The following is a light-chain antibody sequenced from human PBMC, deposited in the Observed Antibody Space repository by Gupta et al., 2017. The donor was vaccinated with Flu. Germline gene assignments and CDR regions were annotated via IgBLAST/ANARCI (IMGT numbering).Light chain of an antibody. Sequence: QAVVTQEPSLTVPPGGTVTLTCGSTTGPVTSGHYPYWLQQKPGQAPRTLMFDTTDKHPWTPARFSGFLVGDKAALTLSGAQPEDEADYYCLLSFSDGDVFGPGTQVTVL. CDR1: TGPVTSGHY. J-gene: IGLJ1*01. CDR2: DTT. CDR3: LLSFSDGDV. V-gene: IGLV7-46*01.